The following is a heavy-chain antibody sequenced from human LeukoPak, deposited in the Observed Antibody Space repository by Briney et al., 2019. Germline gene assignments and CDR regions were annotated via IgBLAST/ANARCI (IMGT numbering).Heavy chain of an antibody. V-gene: IGHV3-21*01. CDR2: FGTRSTSV. CDR3: AREVSEGFDF. Sequence: GGSLRFSCTASGFTFSGYSMNWIRQAPGKGLEWVSSFGTRSTSVYHADSVKGRFAISRDNAKNSLYLRMNSLRAEDTALYYCAREVSEGFDFWGQGTLVTVSS. J-gene: IGHJ4*02. D-gene: IGHD3-22*01. CDR1: GFTFSGYS.